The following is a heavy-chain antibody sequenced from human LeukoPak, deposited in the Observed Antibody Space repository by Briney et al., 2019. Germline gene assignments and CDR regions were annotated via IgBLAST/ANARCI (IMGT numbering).Heavy chain of an antibody. Sequence: GGSLRLSCAASGFTFSDFGIYWVRQAPGKGLEWVGFVSYDGSYKYYADSVKGRFTISRDNSKNTVFVQMASLRAEDTAVYYCARDLDIVAPYYFDYWGQGTLVTVSS. CDR1: GFTFSDFG. CDR2: VSYDGSYK. J-gene: IGHJ4*02. D-gene: IGHD5-12*01. V-gene: IGHV3-30*03. CDR3: ARDLDIVAPYYFDY.